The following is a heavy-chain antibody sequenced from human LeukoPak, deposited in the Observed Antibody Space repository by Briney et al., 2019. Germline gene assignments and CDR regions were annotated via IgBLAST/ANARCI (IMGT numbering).Heavy chain of an antibody. J-gene: IGHJ4*02. CDR3: ARDRDYYKSGSHASTLDY. V-gene: IGHV4-39*07. CDR1: GDSISSNSDY. CDR2: IYHRGRT. Sequence: SETLSLTCSVSGDSISSNSDYWGWIRQPPGKGLEWIGNIYHRGRTNYNPSLKSRVTMSADTSKNQFSLKLSSVTAADTAVYYCARDRDYYKSGSHASTLDYWGQGSLVTVSS. D-gene: IGHD3-10*01.